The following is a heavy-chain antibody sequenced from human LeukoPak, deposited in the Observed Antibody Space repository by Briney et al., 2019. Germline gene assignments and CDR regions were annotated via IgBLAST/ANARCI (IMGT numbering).Heavy chain of an antibody. D-gene: IGHD1-26*01. J-gene: IGHJ4*02. Sequence: PSETLSLTCTVSGYSISSGYYWGWIRQPPGKGLEWIGSIYHSGSTYYNPSLKSRVTISVDASKNQFSLKLSSVTAADTAVYYCADTRVGADGGYYFDYWGQGTLVTVSS. CDR1: GYSISSGYY. V-gene: IGHV4-38-2*02. CDR2: IYHSGST. CDR3: ADTRVGADGGYYFDY.